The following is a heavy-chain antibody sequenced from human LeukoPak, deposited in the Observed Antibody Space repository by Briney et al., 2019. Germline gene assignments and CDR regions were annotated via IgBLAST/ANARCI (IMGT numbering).Heavy chain of an antibody. CDR1: GYTFTGYY. CDR2: INPNSGGT. CDR3: ARDSPFVVVPQY. Sequence: ASVKVSCKASGYTFTGYYMHWVRQAPGQGREWMGWINPNSGGTNYAQKFQGRVTMTRDTSISTAYMELSRLRSDDTAVYYCARDSPFVVVPQYWGQGTLVTVSS. V-gene: IGHV1-2*02. D-gene: IGHD3-22*01. J-gene: IGHJ4*02.